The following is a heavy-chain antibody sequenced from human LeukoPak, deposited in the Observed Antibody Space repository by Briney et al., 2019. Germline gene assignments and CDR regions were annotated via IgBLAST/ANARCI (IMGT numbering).Heavy chain of an antibody. CDR2: MNPNSSNP. CDR3: ARVGSSSWYYYYYYMDV. CDR1: GYTFTSYD. D-gene: IGHD6-13*01. V-gene: IGHV1-8*03. J-gene: IGHJ6*03. Sequence: GASVKVSCKASGYTFTSYDINWVRQAPGEGLEWRGWMNPNSSNPGSAQQFQRRATIPRHTSISTAYMELSSLRSEDTAVYYCARVGSSSWYYYYYYMDVWGKGTTVTVSS.